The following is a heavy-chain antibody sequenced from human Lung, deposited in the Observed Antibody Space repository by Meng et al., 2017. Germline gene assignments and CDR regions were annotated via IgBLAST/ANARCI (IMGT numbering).Heavy chain of an antibody. D-gene: IGHD3-22*01. J-gene: IGHJ4*02. V-gene: IGHV3-30*04. CDR1: GFSFSRHA. Sequence: QVQLAESGGALVQPGWSLRLSCAASGFSFSRHAMHWVRQAPGKGLEWVALISYDGSGEGYADSVKGRFTISRDNSKSTLYLQMDSLRPEDTAVYYCIAEIGPKSFDNWGQGTLVTVSS. CDR2: ISYDGSGE. CDR3: IAEIGPKSFDN.